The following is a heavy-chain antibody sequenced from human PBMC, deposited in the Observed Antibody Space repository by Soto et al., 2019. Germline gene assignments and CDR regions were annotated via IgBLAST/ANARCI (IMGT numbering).Heavy chain of an antibody. CDR3: ARDSGMIRGGYGVDV. V-gene: IGHV3-53*01. J-gene: IGHJ6*02. D-gene: IGHD3-10*01. Sequence: HPGGSLRLSCAASGFTVTSNYMTWVRQAPGKGLEWVSVIYRSGATYYPDSVKGRFTASRDYSHNTLYLQMDSLRVEDTAVYYCARDSGMIRGGYGVDVWGPGTTVTVSS. CDR2: IYRSGAT. CDR1: GFTVTSNY.